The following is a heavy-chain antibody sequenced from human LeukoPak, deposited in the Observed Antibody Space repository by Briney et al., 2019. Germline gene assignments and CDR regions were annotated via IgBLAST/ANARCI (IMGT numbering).Heavy chain of an antibody. V-gene: IGHV3-9*01. J-gene: IGHJ4*02. D-gene: IGHD6-13*01. CDR1: GFTFDDYA. CDR3: AKESGLAAAYDY. Sequence: GGSLRLSCAASGFTFDDYAMHWVRQAPGKGLEWVSGINWNSGSIGYADSVKGRFTISRDNAKNSLYLQMNSLRAEDTALYYCAKESGLAAAYDYWGQGTLVTVSS. CDR2: INWNSGSI.